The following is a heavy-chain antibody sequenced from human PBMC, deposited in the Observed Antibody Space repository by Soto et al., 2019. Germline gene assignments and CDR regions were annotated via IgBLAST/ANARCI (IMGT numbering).Heavy chain of an antibody. Sequence: PGGSLRLSCVASGFTFSSYGMHWVRQAPGKGLEWVALISYDGNNKYYADSVKGRFTISRDNSKNTMYLQMNSLRVEDTAVYYCAKAPSLEDYYGMDVWGHGSTVTVSS. CDR3: AKAPSLEDYYGMDV. CDR2: ISYDGNNK. V-gene: IGHV3-30*18. CDR1: GFTFSSYG. D-gene: IGHD2-2*01. J-gene: IGHJ6*02.